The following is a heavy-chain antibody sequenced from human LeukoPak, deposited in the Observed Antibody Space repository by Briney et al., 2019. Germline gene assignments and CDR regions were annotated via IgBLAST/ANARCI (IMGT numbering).Heavy chain of an antibody. V-gene: IGHV1-69*13. J-gene: IGHJ4*02. CDR3: ASGYCGGDCPPAH. CDR1: GGTFSSYA. Sequence: SVKVSCKASGGTFSSYAISWVRQAPGQGLEWMGGIIPIFGTANYAQKFQGRVTITADESTSTAYMELSSLRSEDTAVYYCASGYCGGDCPPAHWGQGTLVTVSS. CDR2: IIPIFGTA. D-gene: IGHD2-21*02.